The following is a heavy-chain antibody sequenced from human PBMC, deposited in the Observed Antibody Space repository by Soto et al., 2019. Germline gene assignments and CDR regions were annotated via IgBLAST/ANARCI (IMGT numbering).Heavy chain of an antibody. J-gene: IGHJ4*02. D-gene: IGHD3-10*01. CDR3: AKGRGGSGSLTPRVDF. V-gene: IGHV3-23*01. CDR1: GCTFNNYA. Sequence: EVQLLESGGGLVQPGGSLRLSCAASGCTFNNYAMTWVRQAPGKGLEWVSAISGGGDTTSYADSVKCRFTVSRDGSKNTLYLQMSSLRAEDTALYYCAKGRGGSGSLTPRVDFWGQGTLVTVSS. CDR2: ISGGGDTT.